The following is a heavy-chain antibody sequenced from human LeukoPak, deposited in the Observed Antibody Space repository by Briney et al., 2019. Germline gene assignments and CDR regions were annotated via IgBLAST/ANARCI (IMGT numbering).Heavy chain of an antibody. D-gene: IGHD2-2*01. CDR1: GYTFTSYG. CDR3: ARDVEPAAYYYYGMDV. CDR2: ISAYNGNT. V-gene: IGHV1-18*01. Sequence: GASVKVSCKASGYTFTSYGISWVRQAPGQGLEWMGWISAYNGNTNYAQKLQGRVTMTTDTSTSTAYMELRSLRSDDTAVYYCARDVEPAAYYYYGMDVWGQGTTVTVSS. J-gene: IGHJ6*02.